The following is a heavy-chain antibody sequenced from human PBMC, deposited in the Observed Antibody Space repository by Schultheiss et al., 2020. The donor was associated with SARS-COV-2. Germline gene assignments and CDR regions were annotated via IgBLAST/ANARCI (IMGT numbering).Heavy chain of an antibody. Sequence: SETLSLTCTVSGGSISSGGYYWSWIRQHPGKGLEWIGSIYYSGSTYYNPSLKSRVTISVDRSKNQFSLKLSSVTAADTAVYYCARGGLGGGDASDYWGQGTLVTVSS. V-gene: IGHV4-31*03. CDR1: GGSISSGGYY. CDR3: ARGGLGGGDASDY. J-gene: IGHJ4*02. CDR2: IYYSGST. D-gene: IGHD2-21*02.